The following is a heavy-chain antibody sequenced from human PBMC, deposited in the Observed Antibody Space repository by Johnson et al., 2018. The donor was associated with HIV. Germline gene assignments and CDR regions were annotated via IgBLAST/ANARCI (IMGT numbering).Heavy chain of an antibody. CDR3: AKGISGDSGAFDI. Sequence: VQLVESGGGLVQPGGSLTLSCAASGFTFSGSAMHWVRQASGKGLEWVGRIRSKANSYATAYAASVKGRFTISRDDSKNTAYLQMNSLKTEDTAVYYCAKGISGDSGAFDIWGQGTMVTVSS. D-gene: IGHD3-10*01. CDR1: GFTFSGSA. CDR2: IRSKANSYAT. J-gene: IGHJ3*02. V-gene: IGHV3-73*01.